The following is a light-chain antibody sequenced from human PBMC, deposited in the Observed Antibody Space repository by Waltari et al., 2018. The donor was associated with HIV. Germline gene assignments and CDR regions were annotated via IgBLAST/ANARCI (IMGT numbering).Light chain of an antibody. V-gene: IGLV2-8*01. CDR3: SSYAGSNNYV. Sequence: QSALTQPPSASGSPGQSVTISCTGHSSDVGGYNYGSWYQQHPGKAPKLMIYEVTKRPSGVPDRFSGSKSGNTASLTVSGLQAEDEADYYCSSYAGSNNYVFGTGTKVTVL. CDR1: SSDVGGYNY. J-gene: IGLJ1*01. CDR2: EVT.